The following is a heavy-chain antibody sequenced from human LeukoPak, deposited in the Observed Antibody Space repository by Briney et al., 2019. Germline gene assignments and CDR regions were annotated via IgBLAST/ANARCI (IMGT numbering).Heavy chain of an antibody. Sequence: SETLSLTCAVYGGSFSGYYWSWIRQPPGKGLEWIGEINHSGSTNYNPSLKSRVTISVDTSKNQFSLKLSSVTAADTAVYYCARGFPVYYYDSGSYTILYNWFDPWGQGTLVTVSS. D-gene: IGHD3-10*01. J-gene: IGHJ5*02. CDR3: ARGFPVYYYDSGSYTILYNWFDP. V-gene: IGHV4-34*01. CDR2: INHSGST. CDR1: GGSFSGYY.